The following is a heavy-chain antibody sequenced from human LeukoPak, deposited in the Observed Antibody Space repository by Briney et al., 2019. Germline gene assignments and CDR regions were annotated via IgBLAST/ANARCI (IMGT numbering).Heavy chain of an antibody. Sequence: GASVKVSCKVSGYTLTELSMHWVRQAPGKGLEWMGGFDPEDGETIYAQKFQGRVTMTEDTSTDTAYMELSSLRSDDTAVYYCARDQLKYCSGGSCYSDFEEYDDYWGQGTLVTVSS. J-gene: IGHJ4*02. CDR2: FDPEDGET. CDR1: GYTLTELS. CDR3: ARDQLKYCSGGSCYSDFEEYDDY. V-gene: IGHV1-24*01. D-gene: IGHD2-15*01.